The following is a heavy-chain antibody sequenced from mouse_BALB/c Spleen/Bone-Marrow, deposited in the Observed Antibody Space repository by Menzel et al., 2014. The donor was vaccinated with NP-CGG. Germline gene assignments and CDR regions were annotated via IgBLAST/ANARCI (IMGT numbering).Heavy chain of an antibody. J-gene: IGHJ2*01. CDR1: GFTFSSYG. V-gene: IGHV5-6*01. Sequence: EVMLVESGGDLVKPGGSLKLSCAASGFTFSSYGMSWVRQTPDKRLEWVATISSGGSYTYYPDSVKGRFTISGDNAKNTLYLQMSSLKSEDTAMYYCARSEGGRRGLFDYWGQGTTLTVSS. CDR3: ARSEGGRRGLFDY. CDR2: ISSGGSYT.